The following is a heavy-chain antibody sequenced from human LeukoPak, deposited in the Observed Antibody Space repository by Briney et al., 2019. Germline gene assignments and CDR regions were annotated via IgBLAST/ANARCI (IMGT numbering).Heavy chain of an antibody. V-gene: IGHV4-59*08. D-gene: IGHD6-13*01. CDR1: GGSTSRYY. Sequence: PSETLSLTCTVSGGSTSRYYWSWIRQPPGKRLGWLGYIYYSGSTTYNPSLKSRLTMSVDTSKNQISLKLISLTAADTAVYYCARLPGIAAVWGQGTLVTVSS. J-gene: IGHJ4*02. CDR3: ARLPGIAAV. CDR2: IYYSGST.